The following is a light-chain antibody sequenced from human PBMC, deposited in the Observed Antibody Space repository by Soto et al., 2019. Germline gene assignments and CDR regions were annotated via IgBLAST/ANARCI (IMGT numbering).Light chain of an antibody. Sequence: QSVLTQPPSVSGAPGQRVTISCTGSSSNIGAGYDIHWYQQLPGTAPKLLISGNSNRPSGVPDRFSGSKSGTSASLAITGLQAEDESDYYGQSYDSSLSGLVFGGGTKLTVL. J-gene: IGLJ2*01. CDR2: GNS. V-gene: IGLV1-40*01. CDR1: SSNIGAGYD. CDR3: QSYDSSLSGLV.